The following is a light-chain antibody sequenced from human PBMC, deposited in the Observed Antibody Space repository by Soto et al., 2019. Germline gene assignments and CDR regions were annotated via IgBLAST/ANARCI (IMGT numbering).Light chain of an antibody. V-gene: IGKV1-39*01. CDR1: QSISSY. CDR2: AAS. J-gene: IGKJ1*01. CDR3: QQSYSTPRT. Sequence: DIQMTQSPSSLSASVGDRVTITCRASQSISSYLNWYQQKPGEAPKLLIYAASTLQSGVSSRFSGSGSGTDFTLTISSLQPEDFATYYCQQSYSTPRTFGQGTKVDIK.